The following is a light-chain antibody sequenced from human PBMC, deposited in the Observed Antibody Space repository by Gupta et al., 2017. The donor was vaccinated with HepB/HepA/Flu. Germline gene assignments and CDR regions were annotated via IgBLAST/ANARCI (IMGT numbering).Light chain of an antibody. CDR2: ATS. CDR3: QQYSSVPHS. V-gene: IGKV1-33*01. Sequence: SPSALSASIGDRVTITCQASQDITDFLNWYQQKPGKAPKLLIFATSNLETGVPSRFSGSVSGPDFTFTISSLQPEDIATYYCQQYSSVPHSFGGGTKVEIK. CDR1: QDITDF. J-gene: IGKJ4*01.